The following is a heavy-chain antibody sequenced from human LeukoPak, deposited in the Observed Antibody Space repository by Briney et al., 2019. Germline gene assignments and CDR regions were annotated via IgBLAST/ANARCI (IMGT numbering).Heavy chain of an antibody. D-gene: IGHD5-12*01. Sequence: GGSLRLSCAASGFTFSNYAMRWVRQAPGKGLEWVSGISPGGGPTYYADSVKGRFTISRDDSKNTLYLQMKNLRAEDTAVYYCAKDGAWLRFDDWGQGILVTVSS. J-gene: IGHJ4*02. V-gene: IGHV3-23*01. CDR3: AKDGAWLRFDD. CDR2: ISPGGGPT. CDR1: GFTFSNYA.